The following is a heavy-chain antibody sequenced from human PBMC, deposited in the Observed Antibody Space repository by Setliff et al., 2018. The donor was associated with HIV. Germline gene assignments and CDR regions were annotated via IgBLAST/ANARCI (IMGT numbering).Heavy chain of an antibody. CDR1: GGSISSSSYY. CDR2: ISYSGST. J-gene: IGHJ4*02. D-gene: IGHD3-10*01. CDR3: ARALPMVRARAPGALMGY. Sequence: SETLSLTCTVSGGSISSSSYYWGWIRQPPGKGLEWIGSISYSGSTYYNPSLKSRVTISVDTSKDQFSLKLSSVTAADTAVYYCARALPMVRARAPGALMGYWGQGTLVTVSS. V-gene: IGHV4-39*07.